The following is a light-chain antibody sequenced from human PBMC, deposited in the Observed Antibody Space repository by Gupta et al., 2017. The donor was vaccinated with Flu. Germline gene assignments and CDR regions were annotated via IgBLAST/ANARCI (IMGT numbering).Light chain of an antibody. Sequence: EIVMTQSPVTLSVSPGERATLSCRASQSVSSNLAWYQQKPGQAPRPLIYGASTRATGIPARFSGSGSGTEFTLTISSLQSEDLAFYYCQQYNDWPRTFGLGTKVEIK. CDR2: GAS. J-gene: IGKJ1*01. CDR3: QQYNDWPRT. CDR1: QSVSSN. V-gene: IGKV3-15*01.